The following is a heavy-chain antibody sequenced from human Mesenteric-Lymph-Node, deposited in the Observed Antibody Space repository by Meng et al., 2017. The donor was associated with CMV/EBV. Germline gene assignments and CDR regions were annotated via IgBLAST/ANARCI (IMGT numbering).Heavy chain of an antibody. CDR1: GGTFSKYA. CDR2: IIPIFGTT. CDR3: ARFCSSTSCYGNFDF. Sequence: PGGTFSKYAMSWVRQAPGQGLKWMGGIIPIFGTTNYAQKFQGRLTLTADESTNTAYMELSSLRSEDTAFYYCARFCSSTSCYGNFDFWGQGTLVTVSS. V-gene: IGHV1-69*01. J-gene: IGHJ4*02. D-gene: IGHD2-2*01.